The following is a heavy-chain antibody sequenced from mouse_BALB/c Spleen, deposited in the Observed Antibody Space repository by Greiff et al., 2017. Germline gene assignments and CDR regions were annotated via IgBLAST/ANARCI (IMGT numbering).Heavy chain of an antibody. CDR3: AGHEGYNGEYVAWFAY. Sequence: VKLMESGPDLVAPSQSLSITCTVSGFSLTSYGVHWVRQPPGKGLEWLVVIWSDGSTTYNSALKSRLSISKDNSKSQVFLKMNSLQTDDTAMYYGAGHEGYNGEYVAWFAYWGQGTLVTVSA. J-gene: IGHJ3*01. CDR1: GFSLTSYG. V-gene: IGHV2-6-2*01. D-gene: IGHD2-13*01. CDR2: IWSDGST.